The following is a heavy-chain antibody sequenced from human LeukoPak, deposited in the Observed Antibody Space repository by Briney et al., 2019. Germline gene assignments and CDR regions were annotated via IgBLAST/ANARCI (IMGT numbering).Heavy chain of an antibody. CDR1: GFTFSSYG. CDR2: ISYDGSNK. J-gene: IGHJ4*02. Sequence: GGSLRLSCAASGFTFSSYGMHWVRQAPGKGLEWVAVISYDGSNKYYADSVKGRFTISRDNSKNTLYLQMNSLRAEDTAVYYCASFGGSGSYYNVCWGQGTLVTVSS. V-gene: IGHV3-30*03. D-gene: IGHD3-10*01. CDR3: ASFGGSGSYYNVC.